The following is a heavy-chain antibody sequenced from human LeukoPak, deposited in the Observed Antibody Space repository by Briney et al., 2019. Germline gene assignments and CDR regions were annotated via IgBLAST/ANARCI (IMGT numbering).Heavy chain of an antibody. V-gene: IGHV1-69*02. Sequence: SVKVSCKASGGTFSSFTFTWVRQAPGQGLEWMGRIIPVLGITNYAQKFQGRVTITADKSASTAYMELSSLKSEDTAMYFCANSLVGATSLWGPGTMVTVSS. CDR3: ANSLVGATSL. D-gene: IGHD1-26*01. CDR1: GGTFSSFT. J-gene: IGHJ3*01. CDR2: IIPVLGIT.